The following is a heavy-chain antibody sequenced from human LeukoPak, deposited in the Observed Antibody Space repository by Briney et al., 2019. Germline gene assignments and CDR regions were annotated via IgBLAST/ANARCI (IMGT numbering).Heavy chain of an antibody. Sequence: PSDPLSLPCTVSGGSLSSYNWRWIRQPPGEGLVWFGHIYYSGSTNYNPSLKSRVTISVDTSKNQFSLKLSSVTAADTAVYYCARARDWGSFNRAFGFWGQGTLVTVSS. CDR2: IYYSGST. CDR1: GGSLSSYN. V-gene: IGHV4-59*07. D-gene: IGHD3-16*01. CDR3: ARARDWGSFNRAFGF. J-gene: IGHJ4*02.